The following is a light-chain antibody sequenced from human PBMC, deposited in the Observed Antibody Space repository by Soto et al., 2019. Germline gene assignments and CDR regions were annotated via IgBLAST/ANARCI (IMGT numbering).Light chain of an antibody. CDR2: AAS. CDR3: QQLNSYPLT. CDR1: QGISSY. Sequence: DIQLTQSPSFLSASVGDRVTITCRASQGISSYLAWCQQKPGKAPKLLIYAASTLQSGVPSRFSGSGSGTEFTLTISSLQPEDFATYYCQQLNSYPLTFGQGTKVEIK. J-gene: IGKJ1*01. V-gene: IGKV1-9*01.